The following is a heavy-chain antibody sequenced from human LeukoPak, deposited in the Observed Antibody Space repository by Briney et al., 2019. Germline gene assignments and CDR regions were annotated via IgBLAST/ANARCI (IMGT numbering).Heavy chain of an antibody. D-gene: IGHD2-15*01. V-gene: IGHV3-7*01. CDR1: GFTFSSYW. Sequence: GGSLTLSCAASGFTFSSYWMSWVRQAPGKGLEWVANIKQDGSEKYYVDSVKGRFTISRDNAKNSLYLQMNSLRAEDTAVYYCARDGIPVVAATRNWFDPWGQGTLVTVSS. CDR2: IKQDGSEK. CDR3: ARDGIPVVAATRNWFDP. J-gene: IGHJ5*02.